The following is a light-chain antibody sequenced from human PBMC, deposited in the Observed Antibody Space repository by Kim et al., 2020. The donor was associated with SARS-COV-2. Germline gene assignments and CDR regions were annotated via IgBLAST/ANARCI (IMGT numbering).Light chain of an antibody. CDR2: EIT. J-gene: IGLJ2*01. CDR1: SSDIVDSKH. CDR3: SSYTASSTLV. V-gene: IGLV2-14*03. Sequence: GQSVTFSCIRSSSDIVDSKHVYWYQQRPGKAPKLIIYEITERPSGVSGRFSGSRSGNTASLTISGLQGEDEAVYYCSSYTASSTLVFGGGTKVTVL.